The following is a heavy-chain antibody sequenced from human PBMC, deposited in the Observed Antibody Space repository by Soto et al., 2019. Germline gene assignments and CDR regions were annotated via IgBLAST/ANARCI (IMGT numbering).Heavy chain of an antibody. D-gene: IGHD4-17*01. CDR1: GFTVNSNR. CDR3: TTDPPRTTVTMSGTYNWFDP. Sequence: GGSLRLSCAASGFTVNSNRMSWVRQAPGKGLEWVSVIYTGDSTYYADSVKDRFTISRDSSKNTLYLQMNSLKTEDTAVYYCTTDPPRTTVTMSGTYNWFDPWGQGTLVTVSS. J-gene: IGHJ5*02. V-gene: IGHV3-66*01. CDR2: IYTGDST.